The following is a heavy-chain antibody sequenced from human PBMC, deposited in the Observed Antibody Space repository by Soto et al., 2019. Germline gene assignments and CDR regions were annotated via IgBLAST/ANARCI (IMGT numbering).Heavy chain of an antibody. V-gene: IGHV4-59*08. J-gene: IGHJ4*02. CDR2: IYYRGIT. D-gene: IGHD1-1*01. Sequence: QVQLQASGPGLVKPSETLSLTCTVSGGSISSYYWSLIRQPPGKGLEWIGYIYYRGITNYNPYLQSRVTISVDTSTNQFALKLSSVTAADPAVYYCARHVSGTNSFDYWGQGTLVTVSS. CDR3: ARHVSGTNSFDY. CDR1: GGSISSYY.